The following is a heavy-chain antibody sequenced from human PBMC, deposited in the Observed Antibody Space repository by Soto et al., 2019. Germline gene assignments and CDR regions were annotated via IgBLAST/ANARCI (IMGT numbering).Heavy chain of an antibody. CDR1: GGSISSSNW. CDR3: ARAAYLYSSSWSSTYYYYYGMDV. Sequence: GTLSLTCAVSGGSISSSNWWSWVRQPPGKGLEWIGEIYHSGSTNYNPSLKSRVTISVDKSKNQFSLKLSSVTAADTAVYYCARAAYLYSSSWSSTYYYYYGMDVWGQGTTVTVSS. D-gene: IGHD6-13*01. V-gene: IGHV4-4*02. CDR2: IYHSGST. J-gene: IGHJ6*02.